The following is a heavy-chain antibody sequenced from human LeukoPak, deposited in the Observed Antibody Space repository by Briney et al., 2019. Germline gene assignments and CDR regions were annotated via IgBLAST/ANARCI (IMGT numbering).Heavy chain of an antibody. CDR2: INPNSGGT. Sequence: ASVKGSCKASGYTFTGYYMHWVRQAPGQGLEWMGWINPNSGGTNYAQKFQGRVTMTRDTSMSTAYMELSRLRSDDTAVYYCARDHYTGYSYGFDYWGQGTLVTVSS. V-gene: IGHV1-2*02. CDR1: GYTFTGYY. CDR3: ARDHYTGYSYGFDY. J-gene: IGHJ4*02. D-gene: IGHD5-18*01.